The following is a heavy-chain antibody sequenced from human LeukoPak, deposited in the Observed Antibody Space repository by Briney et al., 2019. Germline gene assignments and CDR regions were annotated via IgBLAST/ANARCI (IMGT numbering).Heavy chain of an antibody. Sequence: GGSLRLSCAASGFTFSTYNMNWVRQAPGKGLEWVGRIKSKTDGGTRDYAAPVKGRFTISRDDSKKTLYLQMNSLKTEDTAVYYCTTDLPVIVGTTTFDYWGQGTLVTVSS. V-gene: IGHV3-15*01. CDR1: GFTFSTYN. D-gene: IGHD1-26*01. CDR3: TTDLPVIVGTTTFDY. CDR2: IKSKTDGGTR. J-gene: IGHJ4*02.